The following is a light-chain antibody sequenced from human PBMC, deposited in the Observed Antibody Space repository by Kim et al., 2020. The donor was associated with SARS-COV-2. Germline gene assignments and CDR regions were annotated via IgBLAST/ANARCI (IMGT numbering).Light chain of an antibody. CDR1: SSNSGAGYD. J-gene: IGLJ1*01. V-gene: IGLV1-40*01. CDR3: QSYDSSLSAL. Sequence: GQRVTISCTGSSSNSGAGYDVHWYQQLPGTAPKLLIYGNSNRPSGVPDRFSGSKSGTSASLAITGLQAEDEADYYCQSYDSSLSALFGTGTKVTVL. CDR2: GNS.